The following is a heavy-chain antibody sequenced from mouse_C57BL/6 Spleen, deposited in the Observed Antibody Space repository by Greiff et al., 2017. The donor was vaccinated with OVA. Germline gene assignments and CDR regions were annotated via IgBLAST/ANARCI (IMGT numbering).Heavy chain of an antibody. CDR3: ARETTIVTTYGYFDY. J-gene: IGHJ2*01. CDR1: GFTFSSYA. V-gene: IGHV5-4*01. D-gene: IGHD2-5*01. CDR2: ISDGGSYT. Sequence: EVQGVESGGGLVKPGGSLKLSCAASGFTFSSYAMSWVRQTPEKRLEWVATISDGGSYTYYPDNVKGRFTISRDNAKNNLYLQKSHLKSEDTARYYGARETTIVTTYGYFDYWGQGTTLTVSS.